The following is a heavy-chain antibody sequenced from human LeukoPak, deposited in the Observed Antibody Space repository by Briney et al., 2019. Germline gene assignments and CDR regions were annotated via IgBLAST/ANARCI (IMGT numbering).Heavy chain of an antibody. CDR2: ISGDGGST. D-gene: IGHD3-22*01. Sequence: PGGSLRLSXAASGFTFDDYAMHWVRQAPGKGLEWVSLISGDGGSTYYADSVKGRFTISRDNSKNSLYLQMNSLRTEDTALYYCAKEKVRYYYDSSGYSYWGQGTLVTVSS. J-gene: IGHJ4*02. CDR1: GFTFDDYA. V-gene: IGHV3-43*02. CDR3: AKEKVRYYYDSSGYSY.